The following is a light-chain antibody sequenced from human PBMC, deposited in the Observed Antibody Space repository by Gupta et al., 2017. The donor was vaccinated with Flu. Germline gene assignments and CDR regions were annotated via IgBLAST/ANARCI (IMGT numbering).Light chain of an antibody. J-gene: IGLJ3*02. V-gene: IGLV2-14*01. Sequence: QSALTQPASVSGSPGQSLTISCTGTTSDVGGYDYVSWYQQYPGKAPKLMIYEVSNRPSGVSHRFSGSKSANTASLTISGLQAEDEANYYCSSFTVSSTWVFGGGTKLTVL. CDR3: SSFTVSSTWV. CDR2: EVS. CDR1: TSDVGGYDY.